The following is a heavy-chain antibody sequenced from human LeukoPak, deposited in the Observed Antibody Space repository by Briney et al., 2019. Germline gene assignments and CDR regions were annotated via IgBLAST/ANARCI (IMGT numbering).Heavy chain of an antibody. CDR1: GGSISSGSYY. V-gene: IGHV4-61*02. Sequence: SETLSLTCTVSGGSISSGSYYWSWIRQPAGKGLEWIGRIYTSGSTNYNPSLKSRVTISVDTSKNQFSLKLSSATAADTAVYYCARGQQLEGYYFDYWGQGTLVTVSS. J-gene: IGHJ4*02. D-gene: IGHD6-13*01. CDR2: IYTSGST. CDR3: ARGQQLEGYYFDY.